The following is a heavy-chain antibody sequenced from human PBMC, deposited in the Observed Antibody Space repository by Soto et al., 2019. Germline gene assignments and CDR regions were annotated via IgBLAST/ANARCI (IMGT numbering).Heavy chain of an antibody. D-gene: IGHD6-6*01. CDR2: INPSGAYT. CDR3: AADYIAYSSSGVLDY. CDR1: GNTLNSHY. J-gene: IGHJ4*02. V-gene: IGHV1-46*02. Sequence: ASVKVSCKTSGNTLNSHYVHWVRQAPGQGLEWMRIINPSGAYTSYAQKFQGRVTMTRDTSASAVYMEVSSLRSEDTAVYYCAADYIAYSSSGVLDYWGQGSLVTVSS.